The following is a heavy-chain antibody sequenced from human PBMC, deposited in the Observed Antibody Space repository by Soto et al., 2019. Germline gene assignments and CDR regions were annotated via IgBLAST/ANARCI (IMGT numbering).Heavy chain of an antibody. CDR3: ARERAGSSGLRGACDI. J-gene: IGHJ3*02. CDR2: IWYDGSNK. D-gene: IGHD6-19*01. CDR1: GFTFSSYG. V-gene: IGHV3-33*01. Sequence: QVQLVESGGGVVQPGRSLRLSCAASGFTFSSYGMHWVRQAPGKGLEWVAVIWYDGSNKYYADSVKGRFTISRDNSKNRLNLQRNSLRAEDTAVYYCARERAGSSGLRGACDICGKGSMVTASS.